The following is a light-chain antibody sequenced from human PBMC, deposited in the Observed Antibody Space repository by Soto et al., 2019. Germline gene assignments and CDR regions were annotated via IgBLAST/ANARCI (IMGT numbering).Light chain of an antibody. J-gene: IGLJ2*01. Sequence: QAVVTQEPSLTVSPGGTVTLTCGSSTGAVTSGHYPYWFQQKPGQAPMTLIYHTSNKHSWTPTRFSGSLLGVKAALTLSGAQPEDEAEYYCLLSYSGARLFGGGTKLTVL. CDR2: HTS. CDR3: LLSYSGARL. V-gene: IGLV7-46*01. CDR1: TGAVTSGHY.